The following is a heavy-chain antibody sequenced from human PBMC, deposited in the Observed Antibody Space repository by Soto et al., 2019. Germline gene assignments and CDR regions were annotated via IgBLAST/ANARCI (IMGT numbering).Heavy chain of an antibody. CDR1: GFTVSSNY. CDR3: ARGYSNSWYVGLGY. D-gene: IGHD6-13*01. CDR2: IYSGGST. J-gene: IGHJ4*02. Sequence: EVQLVESGGGLIQPGGSLRVSCAASGFTVSSNYMSWVRQAPGKGLEWVSLIYSGGSTYYADSVKGRFTISRDNSKNTLYLQMSSLRAEDTAVYYCARGYSNSWYVGLGYWGQGTLVTVSS. V-gene: IGHV3-53*01.